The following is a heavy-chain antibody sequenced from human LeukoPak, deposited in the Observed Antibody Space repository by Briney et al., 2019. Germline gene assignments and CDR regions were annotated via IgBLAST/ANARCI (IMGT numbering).Heavy chain of an antibody. CDR2: INPNSGGT. D-gene: IGHD6-13*01. CDR1: GGTFSSYA. Sequence: EASVKVSCKASGGTFSSYAISWVRQAPGQGLEWMGRINPNSGGTNNVQKFQGRVSLTRDTSINTAYMELRRLRSDDTAVYYCARGGATAGTKYNWFAPWGQGTLVTVSS. CDR3: ARGGATAGTKYNWFAP. V-gene: IGHV1-2*06. J-gene: IGHJ5*02.